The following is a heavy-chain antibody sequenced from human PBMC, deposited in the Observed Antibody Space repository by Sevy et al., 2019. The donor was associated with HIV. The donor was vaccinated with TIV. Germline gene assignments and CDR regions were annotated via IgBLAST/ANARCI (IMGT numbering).Heavy chain of an antibody. CDR2: IYHSGST. J-gene: IGHJ5*02. Sequence: SETLSLTCTVSGYSISSGYYWGWIRQPPGKGLEWIGSIYHSGSTYYNPSLKSRVTISVDTSKNQFSLKLSSVTAADTAVYYCARGRGITMVREIGDWFDPWGQRTLVTVSS. V-gene: IGHV4-38-2*02. CDR1: GYSISSGYY. CDR3: ARGRGITMVREIGDWFDP. D-gene: IGHD3-10*01.